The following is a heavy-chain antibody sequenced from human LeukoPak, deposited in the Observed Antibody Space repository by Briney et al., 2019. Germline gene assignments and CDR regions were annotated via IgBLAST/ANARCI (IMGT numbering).Heavy chain of an antibody. CDR2: IYHGGNT. CDR3: ARVAQYSGYGTSDY. Sequence: SETLSLTCTISGYSISNGYYWDWIRQPPGKGLQWIGHIYHGGNTYYNPSLKSRVTLSVDTSKNQISLKLGSVTAADTALYYCARVAQYSGYGTSDYWGQGTLVTVSS. D-gene: IGHD5-12*01. V-gene: IGHV4-38-2*02. CDR1: GYSISNGYY. J-gene: IGHJ4*02.